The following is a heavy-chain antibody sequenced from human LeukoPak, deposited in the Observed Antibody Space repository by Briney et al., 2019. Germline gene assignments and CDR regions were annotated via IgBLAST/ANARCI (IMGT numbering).Heavy chain of an antibody. CDR1: GDSISSSRYY. CDR3: ASRYGSGSYGFDF. CDR2: IYYSGST. V-gene: IGHV4-39*07. J-gene: IGHJ4*02. D-gene: IGHD3-10*01. Sequence: SETLSLTCTVSGDSISSSRYYWSWIRQPPGKGVEWIGSIYYSGSTYYNPSLKSRVTISVDTSKNQFSLKLSSVTAADTAVYYCASRYGSGSYGFDFWGQGTLVTVSS.